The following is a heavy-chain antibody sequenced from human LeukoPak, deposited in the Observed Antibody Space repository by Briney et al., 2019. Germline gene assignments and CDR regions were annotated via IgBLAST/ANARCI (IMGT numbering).Heavy chain of an antibody. J-gene: IGHJ6*02. Sequence: GGSLRLSCAASGFTFSSYGMHWVRQAPGKGLEWVAVIWYDGSNKYYADSVKGRFTISRDNSKNTLYLQMSSLRAEDTAVYYCARELSGDQKDYYYYYGMDVWGQGNTVTVSS. CDR2: IWYDGSNK. D-gene: IGHD4-17*01. CDR3: ARELSGDQKDYYYYYGMDV. CDR1: GFTFSSYG. V-gene: IGHV3-33*01.